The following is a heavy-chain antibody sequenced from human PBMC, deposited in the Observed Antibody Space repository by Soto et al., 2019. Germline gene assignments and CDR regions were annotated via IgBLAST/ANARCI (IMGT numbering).Heavy chain of an antibody. V-gene: IGHV2-5*02. CDR2: IYWDDDK. CDR1: GFSLSPSGVG. D-gene: IGHD3-16*01. J-gene: IGHJ4*02. Sequence: QITLKESGPKLVKPTQTLTLTCTFSGFSLSPSGVGVVWIRQPPGKALEWLALIYWDDDKRYSPYLKSSLTLTREPYKNQVVLTMTTMDRVDTATYYRANRRDSRGTVTFDYWGQGTLVTVSS. CDR3: ANRRDSRGTVTFDY.